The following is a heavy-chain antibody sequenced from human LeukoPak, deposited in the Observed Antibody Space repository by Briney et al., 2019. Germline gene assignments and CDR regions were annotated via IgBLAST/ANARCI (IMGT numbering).Heavy chain of an antibody. CDR3: ATVGGTTY. CDR2: IIPIFGTA. V-gene: IGHV1-69*06. CDR1: GGTFSSYA. Sequence: ASVKVSCTASGGTFSSYAISWVRQAPGQGLEWMGGIIPIFGTANYAQKFQGRVTMTEDTSTDTAYMELSSLRSEDTAVYYCATVGGTTYWGQGTLVTVSS. D-gene: IGHD1-1*01. J-gene: IGHJ4*02.